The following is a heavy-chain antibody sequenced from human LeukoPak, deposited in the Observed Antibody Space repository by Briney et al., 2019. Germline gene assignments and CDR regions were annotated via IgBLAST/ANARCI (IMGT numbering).Heavy chain of an antibody. CDR2: IYHSGST. CDR3: ARVGNYYDSSGYWGNFDY. Sequence: PSETLSLTCAVSGGSISSSNWWSWVRQPPGKGLEWIGEIYHSGSTNYNPSLKSRVTISVDTSKNQFSLKLSSVTAADTAVYYCARVGNYYDSSGYWGNFDYWGQGTLVTVSS. J-gene: IGHJ4*02. D-gene: IGHD3-22*01. V-gene: IGHV4-4*02. CDR1: GGSISSSNW.